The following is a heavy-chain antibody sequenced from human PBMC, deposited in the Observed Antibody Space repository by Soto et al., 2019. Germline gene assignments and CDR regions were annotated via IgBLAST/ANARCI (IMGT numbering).Heavy chain of an antibody. V-gene: IGHV3-23*01. D-gene: IGHD1-1*01. J-gene: IGHJ4*02. CDR2: ISGSGATT. CDR3: TKGGIPRRYNIPKVDFDY. CDR1: GFIFSNYA. Sequence: TGGSLRLSCAASGFIFSNYAVSWVRQAPGRGLEWVSAISGSGATTYYPDSVKGRFTISRDNSKNTLYLQMNNLRADDTAVYYCTKGGIPRRYNIPKVDFDYWGQGSLVTVSS.